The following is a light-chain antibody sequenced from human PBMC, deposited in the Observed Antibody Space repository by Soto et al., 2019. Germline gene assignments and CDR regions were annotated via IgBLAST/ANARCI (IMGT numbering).Light chain of an antibody. CDR3: QQSYSAPRT. CDR1: QSISTY. V-gene: IGKV1-39*01. CDR2: DAS. J-gene: IGKJ1*01. Sequence: DIQMTQSPSSLSASVGDRVTITCRASQSISTYLNCYQQRPGKAPNLLVYDASTLQSGVPSRFSGSGSGTEFTLSISSLQSEDFASYYCQQSYSAPRTFGQGTKVEIK.